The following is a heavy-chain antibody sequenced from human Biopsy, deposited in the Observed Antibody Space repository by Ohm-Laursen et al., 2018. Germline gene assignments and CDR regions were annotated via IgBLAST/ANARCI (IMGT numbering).Heavy chain of an antibody. V-gene: IGHV1-46*01. CDR1: GYSFTSYY. J-gene: IGHJ4*02. Sequence: GASVKVSCKVSGYSFTSYYMHWVRQAPGQGLEWMGMINPSGSTTSYPQIFQGRVTMTRDTSKSTVYMKLSSLRSADTAVYFCARNTGWYGDLYYFDYWGQGTLVTVSS. D-gene: IGHD6-19*01. CDR3: ARNTGWYGDLYYFDY. CDR2: INPSGSTT.